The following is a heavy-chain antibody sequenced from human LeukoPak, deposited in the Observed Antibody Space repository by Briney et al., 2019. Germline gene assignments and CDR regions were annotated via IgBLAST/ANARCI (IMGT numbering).Heavy chain of an antibody. CDR2: IANGNT. J-gene: IGHJ5*02. Sequence: SETLSLTCSVAGVSISTYYWSWLRQTPGKGLEWIGHIANGNTDYNPSLKSRVTISVDTSKNQFSLKLTSVTAADTAVYYCARDKAHSYGRYFDPWGQGALVIVSS. V-gene: IGHV4-59*01. CDR3: ARDKAHSYGRYFDP. CDR1: GVSISTYY. D-gene: IGHD5-18*01.